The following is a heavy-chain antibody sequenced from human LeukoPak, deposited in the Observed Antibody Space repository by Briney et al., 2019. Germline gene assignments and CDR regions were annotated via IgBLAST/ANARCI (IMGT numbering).Heavy chain of an antibody. CDR3: AKDLGSGWLARTTYYFDY. Sequence: GGSLRLSCAASGFTFTSYAMNWVRQAPGKGLERVSTISGSGSSTYYVDSVKGRFTIFRDNSKNTLYLQMNSLRAEDTAEYYCAKDLGSGWLARTTYYFDYWGQGTLVTVSS. D-gene: IGHD5-24*01. V-gene: IGHV3-23*01. CDR1: GFTFTSYA. J-gene: IGHJ4*02. CDR2: ISGSGSST.